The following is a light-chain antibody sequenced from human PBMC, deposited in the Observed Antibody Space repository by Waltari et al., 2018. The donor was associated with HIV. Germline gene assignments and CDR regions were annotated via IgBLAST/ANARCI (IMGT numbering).Light chain of an antibody. J-gene: IGLJ2*01. CDR3: STWDERLNGVV. Sequence: QSVLTQPPSASGAPGQRVTISCSGSTPNIGSSNVNWYQQFSRAAPKLLIYADAQRPSWVLDRFSGSKSGTSASLVISGLQSEDEADYYCSTWDERLNGVVFGGGTRLTVV. CDR2: ADA. CDR1: TPNIGSSN. V-gene: IGLV1-44*01.